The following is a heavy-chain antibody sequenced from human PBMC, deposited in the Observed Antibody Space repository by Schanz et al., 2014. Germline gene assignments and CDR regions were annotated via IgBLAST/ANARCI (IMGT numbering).Heavy chain of an antibody. CDR3: AREKDTAVAPVFDY. CDR2: ISFYDGKT. V-gene: IGHV1-18*01. Sequence: QVHLEQSGAEVKKPGASVKVSCKASGYTVTYYGLNWVRQAPGQGLEWVGWISFYDGKTKFAQKFQGRVSMTTDTSTSTAYMELRSLRSDDTALYYCAREKDTAVAPVFDYWGQGTQVTVSS. J-gene: IGHJ4*02. D-gene: IGHD5-18*01. CDR1: GYTVTYYG.